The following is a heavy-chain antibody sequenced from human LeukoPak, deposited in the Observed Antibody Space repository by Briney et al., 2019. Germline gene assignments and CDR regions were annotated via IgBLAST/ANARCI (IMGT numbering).Heavy chain of an antibody. CDR3: STLGYYGSGSYAP. V-gene: IGHV3-15*01. CDR2: IKSKTDGGTT. Sequence: GGSLRLVCAASGFTFSNAWMSWVRQAPGKGLEWVGRIKSKTDGGTTDCAAPVKGRFTISRDDSKNTLYLQMNSLKTEDTAVYYCSTLGYYGSGSYAPWGQGTLVTVSS. J-gene: IGHJ5*02. CDR1: GFTFSNAW. D-gene: IGHD3-10*01.